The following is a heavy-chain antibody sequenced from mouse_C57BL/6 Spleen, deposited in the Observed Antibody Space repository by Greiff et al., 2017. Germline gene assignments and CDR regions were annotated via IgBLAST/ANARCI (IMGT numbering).Heavy chain of an antibody. J-gene: IGHJ2*01. Sequence: EVQGVESGGGLVQPGGSMKLSCAASGFTFSDAWMDWVRQSPEKGLEWVAEIRNKANNHATYYAESVKGRFTISRDDSKSSVYLQRNSLRAEDTGIYYCTGGYGYYFDYWGQGTTLTVSS. CDR2: IRNKANNHAT. CDR1: GFTFSDAW. CDR3: TGGYGYYFDY. D-gene: IGHD2-14*01. V-gene: IGHV6-6*01.